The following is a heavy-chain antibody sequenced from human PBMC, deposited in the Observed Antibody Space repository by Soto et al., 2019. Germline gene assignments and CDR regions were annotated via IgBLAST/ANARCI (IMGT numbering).Heavy chain of an antibody. J-gene: IGHJ5*02. CDR3: ARVYSSSPREDNWFDP. CDR2: IYYSGST. V-gene: IGHV4-59*01. D-gene: IGHD6-6*01. CDR1: GGSISSYY. Sequence: PSETLSLTCTVSGGSISSYYWSWIRQPPGKGLEWIGYIYYSGSTNYNPSLKSRVTISVDTSKNQFSLKLSSVTAADTAVYYCARVYSSSPREDNWFDPWDQGTLVTVSS.